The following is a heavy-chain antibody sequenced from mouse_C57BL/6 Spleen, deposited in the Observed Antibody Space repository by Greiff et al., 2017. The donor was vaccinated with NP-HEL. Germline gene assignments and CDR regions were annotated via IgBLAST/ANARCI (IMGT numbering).Heavy chain of an antibody. Sequence: VQLQQPGAELVRPGSSVKLSCKASGYTFTSYWMDWVKQRPGQGLEWIGNIYPSDSETHYNQKFKDKATLTVDKSSSTAYMQLSSLTSEDSAVYYCARRAGHAMDYWGQGTSVTVSS. CDR1: GYTFTSYW. J-gene: IGHJ4*01. CDR2: IYPSDSET. V-gene: IGHV1-61*01. D-gene: IGHD3-3*01. CDR3: ARRAGHAMDY.